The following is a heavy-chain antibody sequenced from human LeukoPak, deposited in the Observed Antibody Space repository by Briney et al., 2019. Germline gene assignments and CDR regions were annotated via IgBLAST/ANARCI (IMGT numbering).Heavy chain of an antibody. CDR2: INAGNGST. J-gene: IGHJ3*02. D-gene: IGHD3-10*01. CDR1: GYTFTSYA. V-gene: IGHV1-3*01. CDR3: ARAKVRGVPSGDAFDI. Sequence: GASVKVSCKASGYTFTSYAMHWVRQAPGQRLEWMGWINAGNGSTKYTQKFQGRVTITRDTSASTAYMELSSLRSEDTAVYYCARAKVRGVPSGDAFDIWGQGTMVTVSS.